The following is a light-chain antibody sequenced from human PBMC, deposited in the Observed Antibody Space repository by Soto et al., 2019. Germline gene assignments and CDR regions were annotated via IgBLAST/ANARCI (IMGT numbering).Light chain of an antibody. CDR2: EVS. Sequence: QSVLTQPPSASGSPGQSVTFSCTGTSSDVGGYNYVSWHQEHPGKAPKVIIFEVSKRPSGVPDRFSGSKSGNTASLTVSGLQAEDEADYYCCSYAGSNSFVFGTGTKVTVL. CDR1: SSDVGGYNY. V-gene: IGLV2-8*01. J-gene: IGLJ1*01. CDR3: CSYAGSNSFV.